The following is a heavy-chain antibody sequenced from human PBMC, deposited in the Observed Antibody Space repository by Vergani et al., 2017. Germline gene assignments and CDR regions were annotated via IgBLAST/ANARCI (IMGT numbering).Heavy chain of an antibody. D-gene: IGHD3-22*01. J-gene: IGHJ1*01. CDR2: IRYDGTKR. CDR3: TKAGQYDSDNFHDS. V-gene: IGHV3-30*02. Sequence: QVQLVESGGGVVQPGGSLRLSCIASGFTFRIYGMHWVRQAPGKGLEWVAFIRYDGTKRFYGDSVKGRFIISRDNSQTTVFLQMNSLRADDSAVYYCTKAGQYDSDNFHDSWGQGALVTVAS. CDR1: GFTFRIYG.